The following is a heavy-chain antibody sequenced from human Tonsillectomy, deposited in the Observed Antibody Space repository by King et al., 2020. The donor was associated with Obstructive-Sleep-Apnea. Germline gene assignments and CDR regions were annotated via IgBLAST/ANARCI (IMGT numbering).Heavy chain of an antibody. J-gene: IGHJ4*02. Sequence: VQLVESGGGLVQPGGSLRLSCAASGVTFSSYAMSWVRQAPVKGLEWVSARIGSGGSTYYADSGKGRFTIAEDNSKNTLYLQMNSLRAEDTAVYYCAKDQNDILTGYYYYWGQGTLVTVSS. CDR1: GVTFSSYA. CDR3: AKDQNDILTGYYYY. CDR2: RIGSGGST. V-gene: IGHV3-23*04. D-gene: IGHD3-9*01.